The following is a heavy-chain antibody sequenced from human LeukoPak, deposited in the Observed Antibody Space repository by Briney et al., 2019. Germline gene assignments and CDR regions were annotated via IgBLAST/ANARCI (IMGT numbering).Heavy chain of an antibody. D-gene: IGHD3-22*01. CDR2: TYYRSKWYN. CDR3: ARNYDSSGYYRYYFDY. Sequence: SQTLSLTCAISGDSVSSNSAAWNWIRQSPSRGLEWLGRTYYRSKWYNDYAVSVKSRITINPDTSKNQFSLQLNSVTPEDTAVYYCARNYDSSGYYRYYFDYWDQGALVTVSS. J-gene: IGHJ4*02. CDR1: GDSVSSNSAA. V-gene: IGHV6-1*01.